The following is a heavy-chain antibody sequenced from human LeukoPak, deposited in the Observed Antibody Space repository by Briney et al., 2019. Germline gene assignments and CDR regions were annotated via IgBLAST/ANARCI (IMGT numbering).Heavy chain of an antibody. CDR3: ARGVVVVEVFDAFDI. D-gene: IGHD2-21*01. CDR2: IYYSGST. V-gene: IGHV4-39*07. J-gene: IGHJ3*02. CDR1: GGSISSSSYY. Sequence: PSETLSLTCTVSGGSISSSSYYWGWIRQPPRKGLEWIGSIYYSGSTYYNPSLKSRVTISVDTSKNQFSLKLSSVTAADTAVYYCARGVVVVEVFDAFDIWGQGTMVTVSS.